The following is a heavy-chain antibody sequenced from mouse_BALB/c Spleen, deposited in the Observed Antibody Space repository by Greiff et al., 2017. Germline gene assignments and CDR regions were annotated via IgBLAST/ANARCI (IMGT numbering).Heavy chain of an antibody. CDR2: IYPSNGYT. V-gene: IGHV1-69*02. CDR1: GYTFTGYW. D-gene: IGHD1-1*01. CDR3: GRAPGIREGRGFDY. J-gene: IGHJ3*01. Sequence: QVQLQQPGAELVRPGASVKLSCKASGYTFTGYWMNWVKQRPGQGLEWIGNIYPSNGYTNYNQKFKGKATLTVDKSSSTAYLQLSSLTSEDAAVYYGGRAPGIREGRGFDYWGQGTSVTVSA.